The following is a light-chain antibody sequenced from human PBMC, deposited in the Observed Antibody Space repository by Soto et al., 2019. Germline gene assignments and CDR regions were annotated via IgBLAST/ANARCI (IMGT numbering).Light chain of an antibody. CDR3: TSWTTSTTMI. V-gene: IGLV2-14*03. J-gene: IGLJ2*01. CDR1: RSDIGAYNF. CDR2: DVN. Sequence: QSVLTQPASVSGCPGQSITSSCTGTRSDIGAYNFVSWYQQHPGEVPKLILYDVNVRPSGVSNRFSGSKSGNTASLTISGLQAEDEADYYCTSWTTSTTMIFGGGTKVTV.